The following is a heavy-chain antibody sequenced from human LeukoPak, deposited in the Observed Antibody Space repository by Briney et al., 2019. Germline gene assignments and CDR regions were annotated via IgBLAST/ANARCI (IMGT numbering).Heavy chain of an antibody. Sequence: SETLSLTCTVSGLSFEHYFWGWIRQPPGKGLEFIGYVYYTGSTDYSPSLKTRLTISADTANNQFSLKLRSVTAADTAVYYCASHRRSHGAEFWGQGTLVTVSS. D-gene: IGHD4/OR15-4a*01. CDR3: ASHRRSHGAEF. CDR1: GLSFEHYF. J-gene: IGHJ4*02. V-gene: IGHV4-59*01. CDR2: VYYTGST.